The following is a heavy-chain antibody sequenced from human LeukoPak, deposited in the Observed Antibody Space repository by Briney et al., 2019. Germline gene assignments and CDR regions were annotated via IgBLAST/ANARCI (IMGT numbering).Heavy chain of an antibody. CDR1: GGSISSYY. Sequence: ETLSLTCTVSGGSISSYYWSWIRQPPGKGLEWIGYIYYSGSTNYNPSLKSRVTISVDTSKNQFSLKLSSVTAADTAVYYCARVGVIVPAAISPPGAFDIWGQGTMVTVSS. CDR3: ARVGVIVPAAISPPGAFDI. J-gene: IGHJ3*02. CDR2: IYYSGST. D-gene: IGHD2-2*01. V-gene: IGHV4-59*01.